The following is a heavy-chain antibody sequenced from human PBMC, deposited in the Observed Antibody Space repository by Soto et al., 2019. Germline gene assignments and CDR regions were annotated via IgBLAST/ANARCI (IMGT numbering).Heavy chain of an antibody. V-gene: IGHV4-59*01. Sequence: SATLSLTCAFSGVSISNYYWTFLRQPPGKGLDLIGYVYYSWTTDYNPSRKSRVTISLDTSKSQFSLSLKLSSVTASDTAVYYCARADCGRTTCGFDTWGQGTLVTVSS. CDR1: GVSISNYY. D-gene: IGHD2-2*01. CDR2: VYYSWTT. CDR3: ARADCGRTTCGFDT. J-gene: IGHJ4*02.